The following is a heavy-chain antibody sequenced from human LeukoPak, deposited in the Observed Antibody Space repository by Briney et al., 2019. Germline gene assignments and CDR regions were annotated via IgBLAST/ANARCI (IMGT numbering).Heavy chain of an antibody. CDR1: GFTFSSYG. V-gene: IGHV3-7*01. CDR2: IKQDGSEK. CDR3: ARDQGGSYYRSGQAFDI. J-gene: IGHJ3*02. D-gene: IGHD1-26*01. Sequence: GGSLRLSCAASGFTFSSYGMSWVRQPPGKGLEWVANIKQDGSEKYYVDSVKGRFTISRDNAKNSLYLQMNSLRAEDTAVYYCARDQGGSYYRSGQAFDIWGQGTMVTVSS.